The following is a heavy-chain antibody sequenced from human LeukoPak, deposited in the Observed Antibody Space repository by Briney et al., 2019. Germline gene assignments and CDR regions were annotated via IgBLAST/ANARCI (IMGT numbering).Heavy chain of an antibody. CDR1: GYTFTGYY. CDR2: INPNSGGT. D-gene: IGHD3-22*01. Sequence: GASVKVSCKASGYTFTGYYMHWVRPAPGQGLEWMGWINPNSGGTNYAQKFQGRVTMTRDTSISTAYMELSRLRSDDTAVYYCAREDDSSGPHDYWGQGTLVTVSS. CDR3: AREDDSSGPHDY. J-gene: IGHJ4*02. V-gene: IGHV1-2*02.